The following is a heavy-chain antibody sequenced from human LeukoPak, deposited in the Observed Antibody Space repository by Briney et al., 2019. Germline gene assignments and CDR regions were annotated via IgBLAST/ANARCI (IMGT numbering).Heavy chain of an antibody. V-gene: IGHV1-69*04. CDR3: ARGGYYYDSSGYFDY. CDR1: GGTFSSYA. D-gene: IGHD3-22*01. J-gene: IGHJ4*02. CDR2: IIPILGIA. Sequence: ASVKVSCKASGGTFSSYAISWVRQAPGQGLEWMGRIIPILGIANYAQKFRGRVTITADKSTSTAYMELSSLRSEDTAVYYCARGGYYYDSSGYFDYWGQGTLVTVSS.